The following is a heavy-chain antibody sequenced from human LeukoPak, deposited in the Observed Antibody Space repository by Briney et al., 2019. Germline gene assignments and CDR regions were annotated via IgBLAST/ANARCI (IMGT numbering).Heavy chain of an antibody. CDR2: IYYSGST. CDR1: GASISSYY. V-gene: IGHV4-59*01. Sequence: SETLSLTCTVSGASISSYYWSWIRQPPGKGLEWIGYIYYSGSTNYNPSLKSRVTISVDTSKNQFSLKLSSVTAADTAVYYCARYYDSSGYWSTPHFDSWGQGTLVTVSS. CDR3: ARYYDSSGYWSTPHFDS. D-gene: IGHD3-22*01. J-gene: IGHJ4*02.